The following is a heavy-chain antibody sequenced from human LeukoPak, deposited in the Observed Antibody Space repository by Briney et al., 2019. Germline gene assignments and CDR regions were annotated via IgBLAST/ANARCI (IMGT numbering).Heavy chain of an antibody. CDR2: IYYSGST. J-gene: IGHJ4*02. V-gene: IGHV4-59*01. D-gene: IGHD6-13*01. Sequence: SETLSLTCTVSGGSISSYYWSWIRQPPGKGLEWIGYIYYSGSTNYNPSLKSRVTISVDTSKNQFSLKLSSVTAADTAVYCCARLWAGGAAADLFDYWGQGTLVTVSS. CDR3: ARLWAGGAAADLFDY. CDR1: GGSISSYY.